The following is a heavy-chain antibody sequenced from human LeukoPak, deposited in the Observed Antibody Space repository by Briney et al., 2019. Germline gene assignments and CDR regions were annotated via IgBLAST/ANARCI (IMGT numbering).Heavy chain of an antibody. D-gene: IGHD5-18*01. Sequence: PGGSLRLSCAASGFTFTTYWMGWVRQAPGKGLEWVANIKQDGSEKYYGDSVKGRFTISRDNAKNSLSLQMNSLRAEDTAVYYCARGGPRDGYDYWGQGTLVTVSS. J-gene: IGHJ4*02. CDR1: GFTFTTYW. V-gene: IGHV3-7*01. CDR3: ARGGPRDGYDY. CDR2: IKQDGSEK.